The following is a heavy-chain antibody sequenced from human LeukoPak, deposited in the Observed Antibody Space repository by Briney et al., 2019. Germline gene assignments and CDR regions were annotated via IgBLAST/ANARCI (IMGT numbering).Heavy chain of an antibody. CDR3: VRAIAMIVVVDFDY. Sequence: GGSLRLSCAASGFTFSSYVMNWVRQAPGKGLEWVSAISDSGVSTYYADSVKGRFTMSRDNSKNMLYLQMNSLTAEDTAVYYCVRAIAMIVVVDFDYWGQGTLVTVSS. CDR2: ISDSGVST. CDR1: GFTFSSYV. J-gene: IGHJ4*02. V-gene: IGHV3-23*01. D-gene: IGHD3-22*01.